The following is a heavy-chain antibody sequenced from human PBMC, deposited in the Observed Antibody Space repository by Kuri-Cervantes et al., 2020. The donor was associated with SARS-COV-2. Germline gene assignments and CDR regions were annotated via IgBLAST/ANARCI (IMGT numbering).Heavy chain of an antibody. J-gene: IGHJ4*02. CDR2: ISSSSSYI. V-gene: IGHV3-21*01. CDR1: GFTFSSYS. CDR3: ARQRDTAMDTASPFDY. D-gene: IGHD5-18*01. Sequence: GESLKISCAASGFTFSSYSMNWVRQAPGKGLEWVSSISSSSSYIYYADSVKGRFTISRDNAKNSLYLQMNSLRAEDTAVYYCARQRDTAMDTASPFDYWGRGTLVTVSS.